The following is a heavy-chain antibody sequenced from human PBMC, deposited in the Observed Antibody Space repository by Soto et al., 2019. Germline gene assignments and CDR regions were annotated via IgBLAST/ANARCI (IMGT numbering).Heavy chain of an antibody. CDR2: ISYSGST. V-gene: IGHV4-59*02. CDR1: GGSVTSHY. J-gene: IGHJ4*02. D-gene: IGHD4-17*01. CDR3: ASILYGANAFDY. Sequence: PSETLSLTCSVSGGSVTSHYWTWIRQTPGRGLHFIGYISYSGSTSYNPSLRGRVTISTDTSKNQLSLKLSSVTAADTAIYYCASILYGANAFDYWGQGALVTVSS.